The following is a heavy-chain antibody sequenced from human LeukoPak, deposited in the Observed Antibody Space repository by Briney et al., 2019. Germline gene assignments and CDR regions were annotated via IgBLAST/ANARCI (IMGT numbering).Heavy chain of an antibody. Sequence: SETLSLTCAVYGGSFSGYYWSWIRQTPGEGLDWIGSIYYSGITYYNPSLQGRVTMSVDTSKNQFSLKLNSVTVADTAVYYCARLRVTTGFDYWDQGIPVTVSS. CDR3: ARLRVTTGFDY. J-gene: IGHJ4*02. D-gene: IGHD2-21*02. V-gene: IGHV4-34*01. CDR1: GGSFSGYY. CDR2: IYYSGIT.